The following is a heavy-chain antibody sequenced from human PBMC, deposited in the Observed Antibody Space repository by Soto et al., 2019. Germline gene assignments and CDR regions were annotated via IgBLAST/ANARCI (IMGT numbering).Heavy chain of an antibody. J-gene: IGHJ3*02. D-gene: IGHD6-19*01. V-gene: IGHV3-9*01. Sequence: EVQLVESGGGLVQPGRSLRLSCAASGFTFDDNAMHWGRQAPGKGLEWVSGISWNSGSIGYADSVKGRFTISRDNAKNSLYLQMNSLRAEDTALYYCATGLIAVAGHDAFDIWGQGTMVTVSS. CDR1: GFTFDDNA. CDR3: ATGLIAVAGHDAFDI. CDR2: ISWNSGSI.